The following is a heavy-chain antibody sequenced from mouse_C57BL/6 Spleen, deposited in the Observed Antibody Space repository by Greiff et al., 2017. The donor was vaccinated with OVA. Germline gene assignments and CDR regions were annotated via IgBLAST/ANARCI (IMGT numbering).Heavy chain of an antibody. CDR2: ILPGSGST. V-gene: IGHV1-9*01. Sequence: VKLVESGAELMKPGASVKLSCKATGYTFTGYWIEWVKQRPGHGLEWIGEILPGSGSTNYNEKFKGKATFTADTSSNTAYMQLSSLTTEDSAIYYCARKGDDYDDVSYWYFDVWGTGTTVTVSS. CDR3: ARKGDDYDDVSYWYFDV. CDR1: GYTFTGYW. J-gene: IGHJ1*03. D-gene: IGHD2-4*01.